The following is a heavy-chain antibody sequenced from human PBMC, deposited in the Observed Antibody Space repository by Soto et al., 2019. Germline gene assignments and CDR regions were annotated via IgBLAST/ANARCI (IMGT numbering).Heavy chain of an antibody. CDR2: INAGNGNT. CDR3: ARDPGYYDSSGYWGDAFDI. CDR1: GYTFTSYA. J-gene: IGHJ3*02. V-gene: IGHV1-3*01. D-gene: IGHD3-22*01. Sequence: GASVKVSCKASGYTFTSYAMHWVRQAPGQRLEWMGWINAGNGNTNYAQKLQGRVTMTTDTSTSTAYMELRSLRSDDTAVYYCARDPGYYDSSGYWGDAFDIWGQGTMVTVSS.